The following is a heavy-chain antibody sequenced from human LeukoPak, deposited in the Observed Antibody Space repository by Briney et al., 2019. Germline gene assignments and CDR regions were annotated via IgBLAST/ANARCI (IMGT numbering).Heavy chain of an antibody. CDR2: ISGSGGST. D-gene: IGHD2-21*02. CDR3: AKALAYCGGDCYSRYFDY. V-gene: IGHV3-23*01. J-gene: IGHJ4*02. CDR1: GFTFSSYA. Sequence: PGGSLRLSCAASGFTFSSYAMSWVRQAPGKGLEWVSAISGSGGSTYYADSVKGRFTISRDNSKNTLYLQMNSLRAEDTAVYYCAKALAYCGGDCYSRYFDYWGQGTLVTVSS.